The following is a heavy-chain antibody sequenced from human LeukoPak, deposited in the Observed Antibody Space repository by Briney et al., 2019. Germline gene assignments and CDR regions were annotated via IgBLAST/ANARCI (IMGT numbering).Heavy chain of an antibody. J-gene: IGHJ4*02. V-gene: IGHV3-7*01. CDR3: AKVLSMTTVTKDFDY. D-gene: IGHD4-17*01. CDR2: IRGDGSEK. Sequence: GGSLRLPCAASGFTFSTYWMSWVRQAPGKRLEWVANIRGDGSEKDYVDSLKGRFTISRDNAKNSLYLQINSLRAEDTAVYYCAKVLSMTTVTKDFDYWGQGTLVTVSS. CDR1: GFTFSTYW.